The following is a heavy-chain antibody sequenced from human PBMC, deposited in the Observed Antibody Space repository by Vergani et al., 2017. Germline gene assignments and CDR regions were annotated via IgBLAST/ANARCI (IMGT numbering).Heavy chain of an antibody. CDR2: IDWDDDK. J-gene: IGHJ3*01. D-gene: IGHD3-22*01. CDR3: ARIWGSGYYYGAFDC. CDR1: GFSLSTSGMR. V-gene: IGHV2-70*04. Sequence: QVTLKESGPALVKPTQTLTLTCTFSGFSLSTSGMRVNWIRQPPGKALEWLARIDWDDDKFYSTSLKTRLTISKDTSKNQVVLTMTNMGPVDTATYYCARIWGSGYYYGAFDCWGQGTMVTVSS.